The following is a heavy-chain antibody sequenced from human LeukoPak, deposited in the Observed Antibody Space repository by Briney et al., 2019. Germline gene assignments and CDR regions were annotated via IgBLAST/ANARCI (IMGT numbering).Heavy chain of an antibody. D-gene: IGHD1-26*01. CDR2: INPNRGGT. CDR3: ARGFGSRARAFDI. J-gene: IGHJ3*02. Sequence: ASVKVSCKASGYTFTGYYMHWVRQAPGQGLEWMGWINPNRGGTHYAQKFQGRVTMTRDTSISTAYMELSRLRSDDTAVYYCARGFGSRARAFDIWGQATMPTVPS. V-gene: IGHV1-2*02. CDR1: GYTFTGYY.